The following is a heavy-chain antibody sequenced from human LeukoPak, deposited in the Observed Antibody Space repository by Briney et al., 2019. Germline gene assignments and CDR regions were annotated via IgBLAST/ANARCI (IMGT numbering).Heavy chain of an antibody. D-gene: IGHD2-21*02. J-gene: IGHJ4*02. CDR3: ARDSKTEEGFDY. CDR2: ITGSGGST. V-gene: IGHV3-23*01. Sequence: PRGSLRLSCAASGFTFSNHAMNWVRQAPGKGLEWVSAITGSGGSTFYADSVKGRLTISRDNSKNTLSLQMNSLRAEDSAIYYCARDSKTEEGFDYWGQGTLVTVSS. CDR1: GFTFSNHA.